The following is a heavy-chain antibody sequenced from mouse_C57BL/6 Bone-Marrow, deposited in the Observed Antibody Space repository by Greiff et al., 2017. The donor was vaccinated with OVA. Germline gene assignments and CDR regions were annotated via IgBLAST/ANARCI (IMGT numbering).Heavy chain of an antibody. CDR3: ARPLIYYYGTFDY. V-gene: IGHV1-81*01. D-gene: IGHD1-1*01. CDR2: IYPRSGNT. J-gene: IGHJ2*01. CDR1: GYTFTSYG. Sequence: VQLQESGAELARPGASVKLSCKASGYTFTSYGISWVKQRTGQGLEWIGEIYPRSGNTYYNEKFRGKATLTADKSSSTAYMELRSLTSEDSAVYFCARPLIYYYGTFDYWGQGTTLTVSS.